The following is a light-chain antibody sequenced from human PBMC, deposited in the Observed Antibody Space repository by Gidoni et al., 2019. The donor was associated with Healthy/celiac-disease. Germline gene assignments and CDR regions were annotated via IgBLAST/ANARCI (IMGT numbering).Light chain of an antibody. V-gene: IGKV1-39*01. CDR2: AAS. Sequence: DIQMTQSPSSLSASVGDRVTITCRASQSISSYLNWYQQKPGKAPKLRIYAASSLKRGVPSRFRGSGSGTDFTLTISSLQPEDFATYYCQQSYSTPPTFGQGTKVEIK. CDR1: QSISSY. CDR3: QQSYSTPPT. J-gene: IGKJ1*01.